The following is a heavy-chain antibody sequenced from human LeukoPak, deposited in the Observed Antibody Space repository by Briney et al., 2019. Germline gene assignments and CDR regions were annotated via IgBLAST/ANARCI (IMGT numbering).Heavy chain of an antibody. D-gene: IGHD2-2*01. Sequence: ASVKVSCKASGGTFSSYAISWVRQAPGQGLEWMGGIIPIFGTANYAQKFQGRVTITTDESTSTAYMELSSLRSEDTAVYYCARGPAAIIMNWFDPWGQGTLATVSS. J-gene: IGHJ5*02. V-gene: IGHV1-69*05. CDR2: IIPIFGTA. CDR3: ARGPAAIIMNWFDP. CDR1: GGTFSSYA.